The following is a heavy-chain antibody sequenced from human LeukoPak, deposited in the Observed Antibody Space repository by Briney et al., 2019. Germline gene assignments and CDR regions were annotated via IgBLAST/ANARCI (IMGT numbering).Heavy chain of an antibody. D-gene: IGHD2-15*01. V-gene: IGHV5-51*01. Sequence: GESLRISCKGSGYSFTSYWISWVRQMPGKGLEWMGIIYPGDSDIRYSPSFQGQVTISADKSISTAYLQWSSLKASDTAMYYCARQEYCSGGSCYTWFDPWGQGTLVTVSS. CDR3: ARQEYCSGGSCYTWFDP. CDR1: GYSFTSYW. CDR2: IYPGDSDI. J-gene: IGHJ5*02.